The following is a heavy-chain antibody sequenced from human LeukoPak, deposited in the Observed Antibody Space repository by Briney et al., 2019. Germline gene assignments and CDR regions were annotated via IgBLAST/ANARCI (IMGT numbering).Heavy chain of an antibody. CDR3: ARVTDSSGYYPIDY. CDR1: CGSISNGGYY. CDR2: IYYSGST. J-gene: IGHJ4*02. D-gene: IGHD3-22*01. V-gene: IGHV4-31*03. Sequence: SETLSLTCTVSCGSISNGGYYWSWIRQHPGKGLEWLGYIYYSGSTYYNPSLMSRVTISVDTSKNQFSLKLSSVTAADTAVYYCARVTDSSGYYPIDYWGQGTLVTVSS.